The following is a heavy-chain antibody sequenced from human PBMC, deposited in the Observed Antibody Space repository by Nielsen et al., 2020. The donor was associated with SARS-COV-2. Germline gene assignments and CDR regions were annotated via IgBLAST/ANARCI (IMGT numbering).Heavy chain of an antibody. Sequence: SETLSPTCTVPGGSISSSSYYWGWIRPPPGKGLEWIGSIYYSGSTYYNPSLKSRVTISVDTSKNQFSLKLSSVTAADTAVYYCASIGGSSSSRRNYYYYMDVWGKGTTVTVSS. CDR2: IYYSGST. CDR3: ASIGGSSSSRRNYYYYMDV. V-gene: IGHV4-39*01. D-gene: IGHD6-6*01. J-gene: IGHJ6*03. CDR1: GGSISSSSYY.